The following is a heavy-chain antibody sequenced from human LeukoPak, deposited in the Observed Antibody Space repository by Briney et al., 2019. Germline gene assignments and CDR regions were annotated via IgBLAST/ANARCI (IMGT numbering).Heavy chain of an antibody. CDR1: GYSFTSYW. V-gene: IGHV5-51*01. Sequence: GESLKISCKGSGYSFTSYWIGWVRQMPGKGLEWMGIIYPGDSDTITRDSPSFQGQVTISDDKSISTAFLQWSSLKASDTAMYYCAKSSPRGYGAFDIWGQGTMVTVSS. CDR2: IYPGDSDTIT. D-gene: IGHD2-15*01. CDR3: AKSSPRGYGAFDI. J-gene: IGHJ3*02.